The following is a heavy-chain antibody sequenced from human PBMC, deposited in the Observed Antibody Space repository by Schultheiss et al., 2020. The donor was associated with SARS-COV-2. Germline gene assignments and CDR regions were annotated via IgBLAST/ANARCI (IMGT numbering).Heavy chain of an antibody. V-gene: IGHV3-7*01. J-gene: IGHJ4*02. Sequence: GESLKISCAASGFTFSSFGMHWVRQAPGKGLEWVAKIKEDGSYTNYVESVKGRFTISRDNSKNTVYLQMSSLRVEDTAVYYCTRERGAVDGFLRYWGQGTLVTVSS. CDR3: TRERGAVDGFLRY. CDR1: GFTFSSFG. CDR2: IKEDGSYT. D-gene: IGHD5-24*01.